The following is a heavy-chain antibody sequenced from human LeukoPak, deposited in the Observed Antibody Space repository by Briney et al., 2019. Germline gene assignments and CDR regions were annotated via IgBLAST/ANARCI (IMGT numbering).Heavy chain of an antibody. Sequence: GGSLRLSCAASEFTFAIYWMSWVRQSPGKGLEWVANIKQDGGEKYYADSVKGRFTISRDNAKNSLYLQMNSLRAEDSAVYYCASQLERRQGWFDPWGQGTLVTVSS. V-gene: IGHV3-7*01. CDR1: EFTFAIYW. J-gene: IGHJ5*02. CDR3: ASQLERRQGWFDP. D-gene: IGHD1-1*01. CDR2: IKQDGGEK.